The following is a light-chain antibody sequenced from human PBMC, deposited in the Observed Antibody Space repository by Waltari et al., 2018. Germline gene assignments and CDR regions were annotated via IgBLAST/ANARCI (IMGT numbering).Light chain of an antibody. Sequence: EIVLTQSPATLSLSPGERATLSCRASQTVDTYLAWYQQRPGQAPRLLIYDTSNRATGIPDRFSCSGSETDFTLTISSLEPEDFAVYYCQQRRRWPLTFGGGSKVEI. CDR1: QTVDTY. CDR3: QQRRRWPLT. CDR2: DTS. J-gene: IGKJ4*01. V-gene: IGKV3-11*01.